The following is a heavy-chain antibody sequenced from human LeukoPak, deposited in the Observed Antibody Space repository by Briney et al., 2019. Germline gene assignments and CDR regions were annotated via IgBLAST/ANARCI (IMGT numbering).Heavy chain of an antibody. CDR1: GYTFTGYY. CDR2: INPNSGGT. V-gene: IGHV1-2*02. D-gene: IGHD3-10*01. CDR3: ARETVRITMVRGPFNY. J-gene: IGHJ4*02. Sequence: ASVKVSCKASGYTFTGYYMHWVRQAPGQGLEWMGWINPNSGGTNYAQKFQGRFTMTRDTSISTAYMELSRLRSDDTAVYYCARETVRITMVRGPFNYWGQGTLVTVSS.